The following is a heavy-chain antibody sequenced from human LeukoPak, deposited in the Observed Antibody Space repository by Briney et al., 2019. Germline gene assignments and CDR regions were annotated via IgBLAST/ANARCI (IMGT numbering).Heavy chain of an antibody. CDR3: AREGRFLEWLFL. V-gene: IGHV3-21*01. Sequence: GGSLRLSYAASGFTFSSYSMNWVRQAPGKGLEWVSSISSSSYIYYADSVKGRFTISRDNAKNSLYLQMNSLRAEDTAVYYCAREGRFLEWLFLWGQGTLVTVS. D-gene: IGHD3-3*01. CDR2: ISSSSYI. J-gene: IGHJ4*02. CDR1: GFTFSSYS.